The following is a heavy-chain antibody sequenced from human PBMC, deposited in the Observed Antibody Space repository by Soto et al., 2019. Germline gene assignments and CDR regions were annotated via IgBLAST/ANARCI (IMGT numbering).Heavy chain of an antibody. D-gene: IGHD6-19*01. CDR3: VKGGDISGRSGGLNWFDP. CDR1: GDSIKNGHW. J-gene: IGHJ5*02. CDR2: SSHGGTT. V-gene: IGHV4-4*02. Sequence: QVHLQESGPGLVKPSGTLSLTCVVSGDSIKNGHWYSWVRQPPGKGLEWIAESSHGGTTAYNRSLASRLTMSLDVSKNVVALTLTSVIAADTAIYFCVKGGDISGRSGGLNWFDPWGQGISVTVSS.